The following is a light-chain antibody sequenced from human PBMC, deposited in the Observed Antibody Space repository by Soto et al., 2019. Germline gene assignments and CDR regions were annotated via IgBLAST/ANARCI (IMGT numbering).Light chain of an antibody. CDR2: DAY. CDR1: QSVSSY. V-gene: IGKV3-11*01. Sequence: EIVLTQSPATLSLSPGARATLSGRASQSVSSYLAWYQQKPGQAPRLLIYDAYNRATGIPPRFSGSGSGTDFTLTISSLEPEDSAVYYCQQRHMWPITFGQGTRLEIK. CDR3: QQRHMWPIT. J-gene: IGKJ5*01.